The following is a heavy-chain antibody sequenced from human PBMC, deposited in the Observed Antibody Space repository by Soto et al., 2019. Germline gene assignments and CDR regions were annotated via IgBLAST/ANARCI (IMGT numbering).Heavy chain of an antibody. CDR2: IKQDGSEK. CDR3: ARASYDVWSGYCPGMDD. V-gene: IGHV3-7*01. CDR1: GFTFSSYW. J-gene: IGHJ6*02. Sequence: GGSLRLSCAASGFTFSSYWMSWVRQAPGKGLEWVANIKQDGSEKYYVDSVKGRFTISRDNAKNSLYLQMNSLRAEDTAVDYCARASYDVWSGYCPGMDDWGQGTTVTVSS. D-gene: IGHD3-3*01.